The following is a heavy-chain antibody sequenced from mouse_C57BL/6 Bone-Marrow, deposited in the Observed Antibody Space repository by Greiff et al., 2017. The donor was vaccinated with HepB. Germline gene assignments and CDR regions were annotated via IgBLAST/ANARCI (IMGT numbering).Heavy chain of an antibody. J-gene: IGHJ3*01. CDR2: ISNGGGSN. Sequence: EVQRVESGGGLVQPGGSLKLSCAASGFTFSDYYMYWVRQTPEKRLEWVAYISNGGGSNYYPDTVKGRFTISRDNAKNTLYLQMSRLKSEDTAMYYCSRQWIYYGGFAYWGQGTLVTVSA. CDR3: SRQWIYYGGFAY. V-gene: IGHV5-12*01. CDR1: GFTFSDYY. D-gene: IGHD2-1*01.